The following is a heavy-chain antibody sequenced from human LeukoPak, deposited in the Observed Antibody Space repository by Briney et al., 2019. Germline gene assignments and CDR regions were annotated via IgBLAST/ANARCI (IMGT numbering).Heavy chain of an antibody. Sequence: SETLSLTCTVSGGSISSYYWSWIRQPPGKGLEWIGYIYYSGSTNYNPSLKSRVTISVDTSKNQFSLKLSSVTAVDTAVYYCAREVDYYDSSGYYHTFDYWGQGTLVTVSS. J-gene: IGHJ4*02. CDR2: IYYSGST. CDR3: AREVDYYDSSGYYHTFDY. CDR1: GGSISSYY. D-gene: IGHD3-22*01. V-gene: IGHV4-59*01.